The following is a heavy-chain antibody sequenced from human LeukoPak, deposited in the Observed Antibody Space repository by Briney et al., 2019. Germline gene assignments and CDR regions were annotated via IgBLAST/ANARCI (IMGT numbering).Heavy chain of an antibody. D-gene: IGHD3-22*01. CDR2: IIPIFGTA. Sequence: SVKVSCKASGGTFSSYAISWVRQAPGQGLEWMGGIIPIFGTANYAQKFQGRVTITTDESTSTAYMELSGLRSEDTAVYYCASQPYYYDSSGYSRAEDYWGQGTLVTVSS. V-gene: IGHV1-69*05. J-gene: IGHJ4*02. CDR1: GGTFSSYA. CDR3: ASQPYYYDSSGYSRAEDY.